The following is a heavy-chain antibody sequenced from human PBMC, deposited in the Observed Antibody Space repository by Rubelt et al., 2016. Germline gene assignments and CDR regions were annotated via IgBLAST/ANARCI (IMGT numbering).Heavy chain of an antibody. J-gene: IGHJ3*01. Sequence: VRQAPGRGLEWVSVISGSGGNTDYADFVGGRFTISRDNSKKTLYLQMNSLRVEDTAEYYCAKDDGYSYGFVGNGAFDVWGQGAVVTVS. D-gene: IGHD5-12*01. CDR2: ISGSGGNT. V-gene: IGHV3-23*01. CDR3: AKDDGYSYGFVGNGAFDV.